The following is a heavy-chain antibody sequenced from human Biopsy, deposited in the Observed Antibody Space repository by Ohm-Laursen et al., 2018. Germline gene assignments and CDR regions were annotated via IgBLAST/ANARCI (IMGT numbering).Heavy chain of an antibody. J-gene: IGHJ4*02. CDR3: ARDAEEFDSSGPRFDY. D-gene: IGHD3-22*01. V-gene: IGHV3-33*01. CDR1: GFTFSRHG. CDR2: IWSDGNNK. Sequence: SLRLSCAAPGFTFSRHGMHWVRQAPGKGLEWVAVIWSDGNNKYYADSVKGRFTISRDTSRNTLYMQMNSLRVEGTALYYCARDAEEFDSSGPRFDYWGQGTLVTVSS.